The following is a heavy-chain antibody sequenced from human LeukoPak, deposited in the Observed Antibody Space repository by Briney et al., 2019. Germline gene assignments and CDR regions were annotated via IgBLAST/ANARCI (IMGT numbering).Heavy chain of an antibody. CDR3: AKPEMIVVVIALPDY. V-gene: IGHV3-53*01. J-gene: IGHJ4*02. D-gene: IGHD3-22*01. CDR2: IYSGGST. Sequence: GGSLRLSCAASGFTVSSNYMSWVRQAPGKGLEWVSVIYSGGSTYYADSVKGRFTTSRDNSKNTVYLQMNSLRAEDTAVYYCAKPEMIVVVIALPDYWGQGTLVTVSS. CDR1: GFTVSSNY.